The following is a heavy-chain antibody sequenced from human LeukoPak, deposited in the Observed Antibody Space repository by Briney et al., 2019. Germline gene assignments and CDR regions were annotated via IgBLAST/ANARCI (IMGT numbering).Heavy chain of an antibody. CDR3: ARALIYCSGGSCFSDY. CDR1: GYTFTGYY. V-gene: IGHV1-2*02. D-gene: IGHD2-15*01. CDR2: INPNSGGT. J-gene: IGHJ4*02. Sequence: GASVKVSCKASGYTFTGYYMRWVRQAPGQGLEWMGWINPNSGGTNYAQKFQGRVTMTRDTSISTAYMELSRLRSDDTAVYYCARALIYCSGGSCFSDYWGQGTLVTVSS.